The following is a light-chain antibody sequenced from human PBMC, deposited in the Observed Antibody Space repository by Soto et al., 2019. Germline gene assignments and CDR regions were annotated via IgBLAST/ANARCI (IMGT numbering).Light chain of an antibody. Sequence: DIQMTPSPSSLSASVGDRVTITCRTRQSISSYLNWYQQKPGKAPKLLSYAASSLQSGVPSRFSGIGSGTDFSLTISSLQPEDFATYYCQQSYSTPPWTFGQGTKVEIK. CDR1: QSISSY. CDR2: AAS. V-gene: IGKV1-39*01. J-gene: IGKJ1*01. CDR3: QQSYSTPPWT.